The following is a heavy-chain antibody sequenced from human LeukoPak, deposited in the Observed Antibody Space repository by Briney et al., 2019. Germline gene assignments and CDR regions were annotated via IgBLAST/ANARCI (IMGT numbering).Heavy chain of an antibody. CDR2: MNPNSGNT. D-gene: IGHD5-24*01. CDR1: GYTFTAYV. CDR3: ARGSRRDGYNTLFDY. Sequence: GASVKVSCKASGYTFTAYVMHWVRQAPGQRLEWMGWMNPNSGNTGYAQKFQGRVTMTRNTSINTAYMELSSLRSEDTAVYYCARGSRRDGYNTLFDYWGQGTLVTVSS. J-gene: IGHJ4*02. V-gene: IGHV1-8*02.